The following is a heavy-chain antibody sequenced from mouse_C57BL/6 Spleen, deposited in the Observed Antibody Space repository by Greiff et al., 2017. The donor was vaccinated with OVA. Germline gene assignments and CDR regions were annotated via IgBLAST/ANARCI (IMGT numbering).Heavy chain of an antibody. Sequence: VQLKQSGPGLVQPSQSLSITCTVSGFSLTSYGVHWVRQSPGKGLEWLGVIWSGGSTDYNAAFISRLSISKDNSKSQVFFKMNSLQADDTAIYYCARSYGSPYWYFDVWGTGTTVTVSS. CDR1: GFSLTSYG. V-gene: IGHV2-2*01. D-gene: IGHD1-1*01. CDR2: IWSGGST. J-gene: IGHJ1*03. CDR3: ARSYGSPYWYFDV.